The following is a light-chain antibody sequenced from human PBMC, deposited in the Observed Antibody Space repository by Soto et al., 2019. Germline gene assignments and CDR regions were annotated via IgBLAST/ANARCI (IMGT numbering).Light chain of an antibody. Sequence: DIQMTQSPSFVSASVGDRVTITCRASQDISSWLVWYQQKPGKAPKLLISAASSLQSGVPRRFSGSGSGTDFTLIISSLQPEDFATYFCQQGDSFPFTFGGGTKVDIK. V-gene: IGKV1-12*01. J-gene: IGKJ4*01. CDR2: AAS. CDR3: QQGDSFPFT. CDR1: QDISSW.